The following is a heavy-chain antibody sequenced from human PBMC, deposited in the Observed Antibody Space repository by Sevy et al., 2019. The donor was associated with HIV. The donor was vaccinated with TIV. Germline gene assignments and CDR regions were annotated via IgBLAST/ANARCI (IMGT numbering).Heavy chain of an antibody. CDR2: VRYSGST. CDR3: ARPFLTYNSGWSYFDF. CDR1: GASINSPGYY. V-gene: IGHV4-39*01. D-gene: IGHD6-19*01. Sequence: SETLSLTCTVSGASINSPGYYWGWIRQPPGKGLEWIASVRYSGSTFFNPSLKSRVTISADTSKNKFSLKLNSPTAADTAIYYCARPFLTYNSGWSYFDFWGQGTVVTVSS. J-gene: IGHJ4*02.